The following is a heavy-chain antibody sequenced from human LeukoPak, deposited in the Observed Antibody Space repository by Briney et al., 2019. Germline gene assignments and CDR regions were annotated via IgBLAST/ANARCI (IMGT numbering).Heavy chain of an antibody. CDR2: ISSSSSTI. J-gene: IGHJ4*02. CDR1: GFTFSSYS. V-gene: IGHV3-48*02. CDR3: ARDDTTYYDYIWGSYRSPYFDY. Sequence: GGSLRLSCAASGFTFSSYSMNWVRQAPGKGLEWVSYISSSSSTIYYADSVKGRFTISRDNAKNSLYLQMNSLRDEGTAVYYCARDDTTYYDYIWGSYRSPYFDYWGQGTLVTVSS. D-gene: IGHD3-16*02.